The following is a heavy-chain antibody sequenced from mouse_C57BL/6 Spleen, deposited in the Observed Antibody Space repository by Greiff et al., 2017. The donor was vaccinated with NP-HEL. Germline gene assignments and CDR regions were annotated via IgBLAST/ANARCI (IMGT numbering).Heavy chain of an antibody. CDR2: ISGGGGNT. CDR1: GFTFSSYT. Sequence: EVQGVESGGGLVKPGGSLKLSCAASGFTFSSYTMSWVRQTPEKRLEWVATISGGGGNTYYPDSVKGRFTISRDNAKNTLYLQMSSLRSEDTALYYCARLGGDWFAYWGQGTLVTVSA. J-gene: IGHJ3*01. CDR3: ARLGGDWFAY. V-gene: IGHV5-9*01.